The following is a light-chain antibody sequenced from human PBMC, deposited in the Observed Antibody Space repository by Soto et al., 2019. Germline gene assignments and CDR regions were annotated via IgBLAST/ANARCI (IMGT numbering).Light chain of an antibody. Sequence: DIQMTQSPSSVSASIGDTVNITCRASQHISSYLNWFQQRPGNAPKLLVSAASTLQSGVPSRFSGDRSGTYFTLTIICLQPEDFATYVCQQSYSARLSFGGGTNLEIK. CDR2: AAS. J-gene: IGKJ4*01. CDR1: QHISSY. V-gene: IGKV1-39*01. CDR3: QQSYSARLS.